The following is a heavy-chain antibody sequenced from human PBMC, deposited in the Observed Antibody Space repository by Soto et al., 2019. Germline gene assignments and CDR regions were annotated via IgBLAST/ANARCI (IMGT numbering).Heavy chain of an antibody. Sequence: QVQLQESGPGLVKPSETLSLTCTVSGGSISSYYWSWIRQPPGKGLEWIGYIYYSGSTNYNPSLKSRVTISVDTSKNQFSLKLSSVTAADTAVYYCARDQGTMVRGVSYYYYYGMDVWGQGTTVTVSS. CDR1: GGSISSYY. D-gene: IGHD3-10*01. CDR2: IYYSGST. J-gene: IGHJ6*02. CDR3: ARDQGTMVRGVSYYYYYGMDV. V-gene: IGHV4-59*01.